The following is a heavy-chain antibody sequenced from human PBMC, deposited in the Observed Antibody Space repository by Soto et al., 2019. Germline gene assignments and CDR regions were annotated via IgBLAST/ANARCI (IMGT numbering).Heavy chain of an antibody. Sequence: QVQLVQSGAQVKKPGASVKLSCKASGYTFTSYGISWVQQAPGRGLERMGWISAYNGNTNYAQKLQGSITMSTDTYTSTAYMQLRSRRSDDTAVYYCAGDGIAAAGTPDLHLFDYWGKGTLVTVSS. D-gene: IGHD6-13*01. J-gene: IGHJ4*02. CDR1: GYTFTSYG. CDR3: AGDGIAAAGTPDLHLFDY. CDR2: ISAYNGNT. V-gene: IGHV1-18*01.